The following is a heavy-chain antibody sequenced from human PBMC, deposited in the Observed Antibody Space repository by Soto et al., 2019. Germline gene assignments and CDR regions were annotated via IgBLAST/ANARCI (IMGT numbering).Heavy chain of an antibody. CDR3: ARHGITGSYYDAFDI. V-gene: IGHV4-39*01. Sequence: AVTLSLACPLHGAAILSSRGHWGSTRQPPGKGLEWIASIKYSGTTFYNPSLKSRVTLSVDTSKNQFALKLSSVTAAETAVYYCARHGITGSYYDAFDIWGQGTMVS. J-gene: IGHJ3*02. CDR1: GAAILSSRGH. D-gene: IGHD1-26*01. CDR2: IKYSGTT.